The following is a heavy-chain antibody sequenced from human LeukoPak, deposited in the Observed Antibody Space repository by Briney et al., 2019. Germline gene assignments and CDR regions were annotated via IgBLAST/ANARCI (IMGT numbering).Heavy chain of an antibody. D-gene: IGHD5-24*01. J-gene: IGHJ3*02. CDR1: GYTLTELS. CDR2: FDPEDGET. CDR3: ARIRDGYNDAYDI. Sequence: ASVKVSCKVSGYTLTELSMHWVRQAPGKGLEWMGGFDPEDGETIYAQKFQGRVTMTEETSTDTAYMELSSLRSEDTAVYYCARIRDGYNDAYDIWGQGTMVTVPS. V-gene: IGHV1-24*01.